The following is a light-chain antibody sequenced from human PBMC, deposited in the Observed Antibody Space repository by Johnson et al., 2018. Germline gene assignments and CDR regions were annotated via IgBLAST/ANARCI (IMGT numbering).Light chain of an antibody. CDR3: GKWDSSLSAGNV. J-gene: IGLJ1*01. CDR2: ENN. CDR1: SSNIGNNY. V-gene: IGLV1-51*02. Sequence: QSVLTQPPSVSAAPGQKVTISCSGSSSNIGNNYVSWYQQLPGTAPKLLIYENNKRPTGIPDRFSGSKSGTSATLGITRLQTGDEADYYCGKWDSSLSAGNVFGTGTKGTVL.